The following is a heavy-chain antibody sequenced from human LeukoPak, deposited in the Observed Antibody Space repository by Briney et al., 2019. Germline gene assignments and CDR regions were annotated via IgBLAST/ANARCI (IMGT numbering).Heavy chain of an antibody. CDR1: GFTFSSYW. D-gene: IGHD3-22*01. CDR2: IKQDGSEK. V-gene: IGHV3-7*03. J-gene: IGHJ4*02. Sequence: GGSLRLSCAASGFTFSSYWMSWVRQAPGKGLEWVANIKQDGSEKYYVDSVKGRFTISRDNSKNTLYLQMNSLRAEDTAVYYCAKKPSDVVITSEDYWGQGTLVTVSS. CDR3: AKKPSDVVITSEDY.